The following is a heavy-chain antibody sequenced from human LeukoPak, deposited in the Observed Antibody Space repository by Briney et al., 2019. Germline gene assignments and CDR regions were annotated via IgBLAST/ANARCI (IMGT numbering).Heavy chain of an antibody. Sequence: GRSLRLSCAASGFTFSSYAMHWVRQAPGKGLEWVAVISYDGSNKYYADSVKGRFTISRDNSKNTLYLQMNSLRAEDTAVYYCAKDPLSWSPYSGSYYFDYWGQGTLVTVSS. CDR3: AKDPLSWSPYSGSYYFDY. V-gene: IGHV3-30-3*01. J-gene: IGHJ4*02. D-gene: IGHD1-26*01. CDR1: GFTFSSYA. CDR2: ISYDGSNK.